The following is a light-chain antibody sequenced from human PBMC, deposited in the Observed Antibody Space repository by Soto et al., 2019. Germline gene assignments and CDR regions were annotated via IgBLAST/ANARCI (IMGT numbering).Light chain of an antibody. V-gene: IGLV4-69*01. CDR2: LNSDGSH. CDR1: SGHSTYP. CDR3: QTWGVGLWV. J-gene: IGLJ3*02. Sequence: QLVLTQSPSASASLGASVKLTCTLSSGHSTYPIAWHQQQPQRGPRFLMRLNSDGSHTKGDGIPDRFSGSSSGAERYLTISSLQSEDEADYYCQTWGVGLWVFGGGTKVTVL.